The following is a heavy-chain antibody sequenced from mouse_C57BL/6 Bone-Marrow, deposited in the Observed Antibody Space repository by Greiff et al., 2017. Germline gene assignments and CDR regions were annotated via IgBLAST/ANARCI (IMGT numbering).Heavy chain of an antibody. CDR2: INPYNGAT. V-gene: IGHV1-20*01. D-gene: IGHD2-3*01. CDR3: ARGGGYYVEGWYFDV. CDR1: GYSFTGYF. Sequence: EVQLQQSGPELVKPGDSVKISCTASGYSFTGYFMNWVMQSHGKSLEWIGRINPYNGATFYNQKFKGKATLTVDKSSSTAHMGLRSLTSEDSAVYYCARGGGYYVEGWYFDVWGTGTTVTVSS. J-gene: IGHJ1*03.